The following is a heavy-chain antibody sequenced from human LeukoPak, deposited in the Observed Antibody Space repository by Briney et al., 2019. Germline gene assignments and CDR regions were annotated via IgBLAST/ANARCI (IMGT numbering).Heavy chain of an antibody. CDR3: AKYFPFWSGSSRYGLDV. CDR2: LSGSGSDI. D-gene: IGHD3-3*01. Sequence: GGSLRLSCAASGFTSSTYCMSWVRQAPGKGLEWVSTLSGSGSDIYYADSVKGRFTVSRDNSKNTLYLQMNSLRAEDTAIYYCAKYFPFWSGSSRYGLDVWGPGTTVTVSS. CDR1: GFTSSTYC. J-gene: IGHJ6*02. V-gene: IGHV3-23*01.